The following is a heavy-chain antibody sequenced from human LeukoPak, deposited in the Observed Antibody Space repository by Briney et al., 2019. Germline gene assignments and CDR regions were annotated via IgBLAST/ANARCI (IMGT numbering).Heavy chain of an antibody. CDR1: GYSFTTYW. CDR3: ARHIAVDTAFDY. D-gene: IGHD5-18*01. V-gene: IGHV5-51*01. J-gene: IGHJ4*02. CDR2: IYPGDTDN. Sequence: GESLKISCKSSGYSFTTYWIGWVRQMLGKGLEWMGIIYPGDTDNRYSLSFQGQVTISADKGSSNAYLQWSSLKASDTAMYYCARHIAVDTAFDYWGQGTLVTVSS.